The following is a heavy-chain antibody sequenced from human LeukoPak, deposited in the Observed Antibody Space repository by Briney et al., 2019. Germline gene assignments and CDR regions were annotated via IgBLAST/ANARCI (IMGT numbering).Heavy chain of an antibody. Sequence: GGSLRLSCAASGFTFSSYSMNSVRQAPGKGLEWVSYISSSSSTIYYAASVKRRFTISRDNAKNPLSLQMNTLRAEDTAVYYCARVRGSSPLVDYWGQGTLVTVSS. V-gene: IGHV3-48*01. CDR3: ARVRGSSPLVDY. CDR2: ISSSSSTI. D-gene: IGHD1-26*01. CDR1: GFTFSSYS. J-gene: IGHJ4*02.